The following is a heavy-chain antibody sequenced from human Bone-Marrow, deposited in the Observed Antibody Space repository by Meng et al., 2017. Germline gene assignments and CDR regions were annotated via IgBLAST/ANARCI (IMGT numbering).Heavy chain of an antibody. CDR2: IYHSGST. J-gene: IGHJ4*02. CDR1: GGAISSSNW. CDR3: ARDGTGGSSSFYY. D-gene: IGHD6-13*01. Sequence: VRLKESGPALGKPSGTLSLPCAGSGGAISSSNWWSWVRQPPGKGLEWIGEIYHSGSTNYNPSLKSRVTISVDKSKNQFSLKLSSVTAADTAVYYCARDGTGGSSSFYYWGQGTLVTVSS. V-gene: IGHV4-4*02.